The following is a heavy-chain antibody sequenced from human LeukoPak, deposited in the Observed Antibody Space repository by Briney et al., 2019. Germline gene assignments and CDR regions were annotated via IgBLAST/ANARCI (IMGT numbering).Heavy chain of an antibody. Sequence: GGSLRLSCAASRFTFSSYGMHWVRQAPGKGLEWVAVISYDGSNKYYADSVKGRFTISRDNSKDTLYLQMNSLRAEDTAVYYCAKGGIAQDSDYWGQGTLVTVSS. CDR2: ISYDGSNK. D-gene: IGHD1-26*01. CDR1: RFTFSSYG. J-gene: IGHJ4*02. CDR3: AKGGIAQDSDY. V-gene: IGHV3-30*18.